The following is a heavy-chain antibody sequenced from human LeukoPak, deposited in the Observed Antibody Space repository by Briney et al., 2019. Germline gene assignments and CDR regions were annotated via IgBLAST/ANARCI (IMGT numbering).Heavy chain of an antibody. CDR2: IYYSGST. V-gene: IGHV4-59*01. Sequence: SETLSLTCTVSGGSISSYYWGWIRQPPGKGLEWIGYIYYSGSTNYNPSLKSRVTISVDTSKNQFSLKLSSVTAADTAVYYCARPTDSSSWYTFDYWGQGTLVTVSS. CDR3: ARPTDSSSWYTFDY. CDR1: GGSISSYY. D-gene: IGHD6-13*01. J-gene: IGHJ4*02.